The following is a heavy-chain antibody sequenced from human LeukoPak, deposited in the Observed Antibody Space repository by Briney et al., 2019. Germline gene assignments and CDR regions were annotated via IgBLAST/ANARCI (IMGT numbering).Heavy chain of an antibody. V-gene: IGHV5-51*01. D-gene: IGHD2-15*01. J-gene: IGHJ6*04. Sequence: GESLKISCKGSGYSFTSYWIGWVRQMPGKGLEWMGIIYPGDSDTRYSPSFQGQVTISADKFISTAYLQWSSLKASDTAMYYCAKGYCSGGSCRRYYGMDVWGKGTTVTVSS. CDR2: IYPGDSDT. CDR1: GYSFTSYW. CDR3: AKGYCSGGSCRRYYGMDV.